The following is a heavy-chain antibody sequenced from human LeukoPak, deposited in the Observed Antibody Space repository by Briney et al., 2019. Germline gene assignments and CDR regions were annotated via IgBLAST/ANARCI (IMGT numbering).Heavy chain of an antibody. Sequence: SETLSLTCIVSGGSISSYYWSWIRQPPGKGLEWIGYIYYSGSTNYNPSLKSRVTISVDTSKNQFSLKLSSVTAADTAVYYCARGKGSGSYYRGPNWFDPWGQGTLVTVSS. CDR1: GGSISSYY. D-gene: IGHD3-10*01. V-gene: IGHV4-59*01. CDR2: IYYSGST. J-gene: IGHJ5*02. CDR3: ARGKGSGSYYRGPNWFDP.